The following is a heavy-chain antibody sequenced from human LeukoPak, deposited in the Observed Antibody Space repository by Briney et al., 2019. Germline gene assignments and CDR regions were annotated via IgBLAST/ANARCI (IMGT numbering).Heavy chain of an antibody. CDR2: ISGGSRYT. J-gene: IGHJ4*02. D-gene: IGHD3-10*01. CDR3: AREYGSGSCFDF. V-gene: IGHV3-11*05. Sequence: GGSLRLSCAASGFTFSDYYMSWIRQAPGKGLERVSYISGGSRYTNYADSVKGRFTISRDNAKNSQYLQMNSLRAEDTAVYYCAREYGSGSCFDFWGQGTLVTVSS. CDR1: GFTFSDYY.